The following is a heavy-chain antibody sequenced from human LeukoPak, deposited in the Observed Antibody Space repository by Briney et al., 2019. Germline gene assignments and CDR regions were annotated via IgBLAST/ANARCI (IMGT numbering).Heavy chain of an antibody. CDR1: GFTFSSYW. CDR2: IKKDGSEN. V-gene: IGHV3-7*01. D-gene: IGHD6-19*01. J-gene: IGHJ3*02. CDR3: ASKKDSSGWYDAYAFDI. Sequence: PGGSLRLSCAASGFTFSSYWMSWVRQAPGKGLEWVANIKKDGSENYYVDSVKGRFTISRDNAKNSLYLQMNSLRAEDTAVYYCASKKDSSGWYDAYAFDIWGQGTMVTVSS.